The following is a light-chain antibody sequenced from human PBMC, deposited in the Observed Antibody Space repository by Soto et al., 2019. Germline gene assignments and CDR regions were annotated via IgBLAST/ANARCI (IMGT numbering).Light chain of an antibody. CDR2: HVT. CDR3: CSLTTSHTYV. CDR1: SSDIGHYDY. V-gene: IGLV2-14*03. J-gene: IGLJ1*01. Sequence: QSVLTQPASVSGSPGQSITISCTGTSSDIGHYDYVSWYQQHPGKAPKLMIYHVTYPPSGVSKRYSGSKSGNSAFLTISGLQADDEADYYCCSLTTSHTYVFGSGTKVTVL.